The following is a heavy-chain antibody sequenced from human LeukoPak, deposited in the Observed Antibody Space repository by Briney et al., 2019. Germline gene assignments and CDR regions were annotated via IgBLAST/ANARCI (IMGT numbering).Heavy chain of an antibody. CDR2: ISTYNGNT. V-gene: IGHV1-18*01. CDR3: ARDPDISTNWFDP. CDR1: GYTFINYG. J-gene: IGHJ5*02. D-gene: IGHD3-9*01. Sequence: ASVKVSCKASGYTFINYGISWVRQAPGQGLEWMGWISTYNGNTNYAQKLQGRVTMTTDTSTSTAYMELRSLRSDDTAVYYCARDPDISTNWFDPWGQGTLVTVSS.